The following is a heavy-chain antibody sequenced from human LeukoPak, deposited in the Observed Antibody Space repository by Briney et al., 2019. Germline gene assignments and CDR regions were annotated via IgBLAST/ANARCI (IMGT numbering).Heavy chain of an antibody. CDR2: INPNSGGT. CDR3: ARSPSYYDFWSGYYGFDY. J-gene: IGHJ4*02. Sequence: ASVKVSCKASGGTFSGYYMHWVRQAPGQGLEWMGWINPNSGGTNYAQKFQGRVTMTRDTSISTAHMELSRLRSDDTAVYYCARSPSYYDFWSGYYGFDYWGQGTLVTVSS. V-gene: IGHV1-2*02. D-gene: IGHD3-3*01. CDR1: GGTFSGYY.